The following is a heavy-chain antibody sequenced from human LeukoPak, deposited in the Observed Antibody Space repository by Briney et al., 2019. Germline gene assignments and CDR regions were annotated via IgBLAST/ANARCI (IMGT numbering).Heavy chain of an antibody. V-gene: IGHV1-46*01. Sequence: ASVKVSCKASGYTFTSYYMHWVRQAPGQGTEWMGIINPSGGSTSYAQKFQGRVTMTRDTSTSTVYMELSSLRSEDTAVYYCARDGEWLQFVPKYYFDYWGQGTLVTVSS. D-gene: IGHD5-24*01. CDR3: ARDGEWLQFVPKYYFDY. CDR2: INPSGGST. CDR1: GYTFTSYY. J-gene: IGHJ4*02.